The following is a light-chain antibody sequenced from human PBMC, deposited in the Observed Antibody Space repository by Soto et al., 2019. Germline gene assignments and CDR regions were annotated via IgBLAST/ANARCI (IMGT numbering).Light chain of an antibody. Sequence: VVLTQSPATLSLSPGERATLSCRTSLSVSVYLDWYQQKPGQAPRLLIYGASNRATGIPDRFSGSGSGTDFTLTISRLEPEDFAVYYCHQYGSSPTFGQGTRLEIK. CDR1: LSVSVY. CDR3: HQYGSSPT. V-gene: IGKV3-20*01. CDR2: GAS. J-gene: IGKJ5*01.